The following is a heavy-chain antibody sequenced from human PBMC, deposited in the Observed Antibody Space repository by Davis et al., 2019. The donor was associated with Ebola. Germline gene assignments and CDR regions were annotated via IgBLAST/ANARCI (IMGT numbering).Heavy chain of an antibody. CDR2: ISGSGGYT. V-gene: IGHV3-23*01. CDR3: ATIGSSTRKGPTDY. CDR1: GFIFLNYG. D-gene: IGHD2-2*01. J-gene: IGHJ4*02. Sequence: GESLKISCEASGFIFLNYGMSWVRQIPGKGLEWVSVISGSGGYTHYADIAKGRFIVSRDNSKNTLYLQMNDLRVEDTAVYYCATIGSSTRKGPTDYWGQGILVTVSS.